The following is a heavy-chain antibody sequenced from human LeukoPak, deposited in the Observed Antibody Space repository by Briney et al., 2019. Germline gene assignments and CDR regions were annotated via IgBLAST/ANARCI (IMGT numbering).Heavy chain of an antibody. D-gene: IGHD5-18*01. CDR1: GFTFSSYW. Sequence: GGSLRLSCAASGFTFSSYWMHWVRQAPGKGLVWVSRINSDGSITTYADSVKGRFTISRDNARNTLYLQMNSLRAEDTAVYYCARGTGYSYGSFDYWGQGTLATVSS. J-gene: IGHJ4*02. V-gene: IGHV3-74*01. CDR3: ARGTGYSYGSFDY. CDR2: INSDGSIT.